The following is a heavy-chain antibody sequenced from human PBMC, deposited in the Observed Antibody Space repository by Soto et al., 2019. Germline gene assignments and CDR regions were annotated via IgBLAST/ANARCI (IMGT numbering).Heavy chain of an antibody. CDR2: IYYSGST. D-gene: IGHD5-12*01. Sequence: SETLSLTCTVSGGAISSSDYYWGWIRQPPGKGLEWIGSIYYSGSTYYNPSLKSRVSISVDTSKNQFSLNLTSVTAADTAVYYCARHLSDSGYDLNYWGQGTLVTVSS. J-gene: IGHJ4*01. CDR1: GGAISSSDYY. V-gene: IGHV4-39*01. CDR3: ARHLSDSGYDLNY.